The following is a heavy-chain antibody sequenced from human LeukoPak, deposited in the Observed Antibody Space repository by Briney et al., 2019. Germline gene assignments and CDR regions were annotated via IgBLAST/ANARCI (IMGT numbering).Heavy chain of an antibody. J-gene: IGHJ4*02. CDR1: GDSVSSNSDG. Sequence: SQTLSLTCAISGDSVSSNSDGWNWIRQSPSRGLEWLGRTYYRSKWYNDYAVSVKSRITINPDTSKNQFSLQLNSVTPEDTAAYYCASGWTNFDYWGQGTLVTVSS. D-gene: IGHD3/OR15-3a*01. CDR3: ASGWTNFDY. CDR2: TYYRSKWYN. V-gene: IGHV6-1*01.